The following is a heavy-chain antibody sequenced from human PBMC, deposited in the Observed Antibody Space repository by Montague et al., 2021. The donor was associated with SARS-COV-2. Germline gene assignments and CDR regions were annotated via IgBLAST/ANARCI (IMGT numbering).Heavy chain of an antibody. J-gene: IGHJ4*02. V-gene: IGHV4-34*01. CDR1: GGSFSGYY. D-gene: IGHD2-2*01. CDR2: IYHSGST. CDR3: ARDRGVQYQLQMPFYFDY. Sequence: SETRSLTCAVYGGSFSGYYWSWIRQPPGKGLEWIGEIYHSGSTNYNPSLKSRVTMSVDTSKNQFSLRLSSVTAADTAVYYCARDRGVQYQLQMPFYFDYWGQGTLVTVSS.